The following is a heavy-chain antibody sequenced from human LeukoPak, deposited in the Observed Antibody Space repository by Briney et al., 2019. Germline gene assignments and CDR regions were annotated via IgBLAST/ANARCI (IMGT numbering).Heavy chain of an antibody. CDR1: GFTFSNYV. J-gene: IGHJ4*02. Sequence: PGGSLRLSCGASGFTFSNYVMTWVRQAPGKGLEWVSSISGRSDTTYYADSVKGRFTISRDNSKNMVYLQMYSLRAEDTAIYYCAKRDYYEKNAYYWYCFDNWGQGTLVTVSS. CDR2: ISGRSDTT. D-gene: IGHD3-22*01. V-gene: IGHV3-23*01. CDR3: AKRDYYEKNAYYWYCFDN.